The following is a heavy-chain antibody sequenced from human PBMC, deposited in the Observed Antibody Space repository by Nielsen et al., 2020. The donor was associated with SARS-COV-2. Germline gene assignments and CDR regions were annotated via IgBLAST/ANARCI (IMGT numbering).Heavy chain of an antibody. CDR2: ISSSSSYT. CDR3: ARTSFTPDAFDI. V-gene: IGHV3-11*06. CDR1: GFTFCDYY. D-gene: IGHD2-2*01. J-gene: IGHJ3*02. Sequence: GESLKISCAASGFTFCDYYMSWIRQAPGKGLEWVSYISSSSSYTNYADSVKGRFTISRDNAKNSLYLQMNSLIAEDTAVYYCARTSFTPDAFDIWGQGTMVTVSS.